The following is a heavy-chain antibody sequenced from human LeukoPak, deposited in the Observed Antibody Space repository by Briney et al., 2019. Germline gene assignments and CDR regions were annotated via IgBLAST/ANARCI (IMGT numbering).Heavy chain of an antibody. D-gene: IGHD6-13*01. CDR2: IYPGDSDT. CDR3: ARHEIIAAAGTYYMDV. V-gene: IGHV5-51*01. J-gene: IGHJ6*03. CDR1: GYSFTSYW. Sequence: GESLKISCKGSGYSFTSYWIGWVRQLPGKGLEWMGIIYPGDSDTRYSPSFQGQVTISADKSISTAYLQRSSLKASDTAMYYCARHEIIAAAGTYYMDVWGKGTTVTVSS.